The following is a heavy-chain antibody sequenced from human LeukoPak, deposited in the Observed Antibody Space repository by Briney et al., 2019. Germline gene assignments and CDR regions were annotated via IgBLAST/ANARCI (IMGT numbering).Heavy chain of an antibody. CDR2: TRYDGSNK. V-gene: IGHV3-30*02. D-gene: IGHD3-10*01. J-gene: IGHJ5*02. Sequence: GGSLRLSCAAPGFTFSSYGMHWVRQAPGKGLEWVAFTRYDGSNKYYADSVKGRFTISRDNSKNTLYLQMNSLRAEDTAVYYCAKDRWTTMVRGNWFDPWGQGTLVTVSS. CDR3: AKDRWTTMVRGNWFDP. CDR1: GFTFSSYG.